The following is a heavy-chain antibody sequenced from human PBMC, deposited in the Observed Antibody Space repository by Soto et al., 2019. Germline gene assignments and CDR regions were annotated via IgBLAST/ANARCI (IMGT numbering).Heavy chain of an antibody. CDR2: IDPYDTGI. Sequence: GGSLRLSCAASGFAFSSEWMHWVRQAPGKGLVWVSRIDPYDTGITYADSVKGRFTISRDNAKNTLYLQMNSLRAEDTAVYYCARRGGDSSGYYYSAFDIWGQGTMVTVSS. CDR1: GFAFSSEW. J-gene: IGHJ3*02. D-gene: IGHD3-22*01. CDR3: ARRGGDSSGYYYSAFDI. V-gene: IGHV3-74*01.